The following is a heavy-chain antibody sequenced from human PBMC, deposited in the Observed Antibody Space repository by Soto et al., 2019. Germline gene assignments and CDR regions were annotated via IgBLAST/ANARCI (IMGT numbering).Heavy chain of an antibody. CDR2: ISGSGGST. CDR3: AKDLSPAPISGYDVFDY. J-gene: IGHJ4*02. V-gene: IGHV3-23*01. CDR1: GFTFSSYA. D-gene: IGHD5-12*01. Sequence: PGGSLRLSCAASGFTFSSYAMSWVRQAPGKGLEWVSAISGSGGSTYYADSVKGRFTISRDNSKNTLYLQMNSLRAEDTAVYYCAKDLSPAPISGYDVFDYWGQGTLVTVSS.